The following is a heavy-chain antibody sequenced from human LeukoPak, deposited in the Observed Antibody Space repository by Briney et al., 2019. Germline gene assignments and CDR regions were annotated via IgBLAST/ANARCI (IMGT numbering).Heavy chain of an antibody. V-gene: IGHV3-66*01. D-gene: IGHD3-3*01. J-gene: IGHJ4*02. CDR2: IYSGGST. CDR1: GFTFSTYG. Sequence: SGGSLRLSCAASGFTFSTYGIPWVRQAPGKGLEWVSVIYSGGSTYYADSVKGRFTISRDNSKNTLYLQMNSLRAEDTAVYYCAGGPLLRFDYWGQGTLVTVSS. CDR3: AGGPLLRFDY.